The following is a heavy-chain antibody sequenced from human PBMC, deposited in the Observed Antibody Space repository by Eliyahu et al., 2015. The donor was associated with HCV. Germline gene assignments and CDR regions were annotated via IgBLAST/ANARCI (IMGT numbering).Heavy chain of an antibody. CDR2: INHSGST. V-gene: IGHV4-34*01. CDR1: GGSFSGYY. J-gene: IGHJ4*02. Sequence: QVQLQQWGAGLLKPSETLSLTCAVYGGSFSGYYWSWIRQPPGKGLEWIGEINHSGSTSYNPSLKSRVTISVDTSKNQFSLKLRSVTAADTAVYYCARGLESNGAYGIWGQGTLVTVSS. D-gene: IGHD4-17*01. CDR3: ARGLESNGAYGI.